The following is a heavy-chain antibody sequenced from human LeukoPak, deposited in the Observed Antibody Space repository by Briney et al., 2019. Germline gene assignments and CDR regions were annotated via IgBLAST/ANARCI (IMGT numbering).Heavy chain of an antibody. CDR3: ARELSSAIPSGWFDP. Sequence: SVKVSCKASGGTFSSYAISWVRQAPGQGLEWMGRIIPILGIANYAQKFQGRVTITADKSTSTAYMELSSLRSEDTAVYYCARELSSAIPSGWFDPWGQGTLVTVSS. CDR1: GGTFSSYA. V-gene: IGHV1-69*04. CDR2: IIPILGIA. D-gene: IGHD2-2*02. J-gene: IGHJ5*02.